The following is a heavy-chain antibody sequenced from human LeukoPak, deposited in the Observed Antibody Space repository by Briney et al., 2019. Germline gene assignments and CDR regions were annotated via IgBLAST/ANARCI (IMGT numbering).Heavy chain of an antibody. D-gene: IGHD1-26*01. CDR1: GFTFSSAW. CDR3: VRDRVGPDY. Sequence: GGSLRLSCAASGFTFSSAWMHWVRQAPGTGLVWVSRITDDATTTYADSVKGRFAISRDNAKNTLYLQMNSLRAEDTAVYYCVRDRVGPDYWGQGTLVTVSS. CDR2: ITDDATT. J-gene: IGHJ4*02. V-gene: IGHV3-74*03.